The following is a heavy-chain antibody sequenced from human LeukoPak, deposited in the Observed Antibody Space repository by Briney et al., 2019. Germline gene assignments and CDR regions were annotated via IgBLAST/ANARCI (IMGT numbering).Heavy chain of an antibody. CDR1: GGSFGGYY. CDR2: INHSGIT. V-gene: IGHV4-34*01. D-gene: IGHD3-9*01. Sequence: SETLSLTCAVYGGSFGGYYWTWIRQPPGKGLEWIGEINHSGITNYNPSLKSRVTISVDTSKNQVSLKLSSVTAADTAVYYCARAYYDILTGCWFDPWGQGTLVTVSS. J-gene: IGHJ5*02. CDR3: ARAYYDILTGCWFDP.